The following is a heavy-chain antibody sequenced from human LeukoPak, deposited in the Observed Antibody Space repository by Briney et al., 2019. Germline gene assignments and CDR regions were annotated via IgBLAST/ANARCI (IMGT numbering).Heavy chain of an antibody. D-gene: IGHD1-26*01. J-gene: IGHJ4*02. V-gene: IGHV3-7*05. CDR3: AKRSRSDYYIDS. Sequence: GGSLRLSCAASGFTFSSYWMSWVRQAPGKGLEWVANIKQDGSEKYYVDSVKGRFTISRDNSKNTLYLQMNSLTAEDTAVYYCAKRSRSDYYIDSWGQGTLVTVSS. CDR1: GFTFSSYW. CDR2: IKQDGSEK.